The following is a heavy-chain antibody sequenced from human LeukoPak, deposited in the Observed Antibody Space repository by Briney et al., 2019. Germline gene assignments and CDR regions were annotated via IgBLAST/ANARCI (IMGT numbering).Heavy chain of an antibody. J-gene: IGHJ4*02. CDR1: GYTFTGYY. Sequence: ASVKVSCKASGYTFTGYYMHWVRQAPGQGLEWMGWINPNSGGTNYAQKFQGRVTMTRDTSISTAYMELSRLRSDDTAVYYCARDYGGDYYGSGSYYKEWGQGTLVTVSS. CDR3: ARDYGGDYYGSGSYYKE. D-gene: IGHD3-10*01. V-gene: IGHV1-2*02. CDR2: INPNSGGT.